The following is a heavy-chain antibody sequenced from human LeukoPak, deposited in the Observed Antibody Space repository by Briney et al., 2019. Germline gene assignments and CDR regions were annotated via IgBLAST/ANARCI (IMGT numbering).Heavy chain of an antibody. CDR1: GFTFSSYA. CDR2: ISYDGSNK. D-gene: IGHD3-22*01. Sequence: GGSLRLSCAASGFTFSSYAMHRVRQAPGKGLEWVAVISYDGSNKYYADSVKGRFTISRDNSKNTLYLQMNSLRAEDTAVYYCASAWSYYDSSGPDYWGQGTLVTVSS. CDR3: ASAWSYYDSSGPDY. J-gene: IGHJ4*02. V-gene: IGHV3-30*01.